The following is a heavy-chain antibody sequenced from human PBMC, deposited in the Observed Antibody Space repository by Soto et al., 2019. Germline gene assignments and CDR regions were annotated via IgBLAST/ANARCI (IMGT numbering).Heavy chain of an antibody. CDR2: INHRGTT. D-gene: IGHD1-1*01. J-gene: IGHJ4*02. CDR1: GGSFSDYN. CDR3: ASGNKLDS. Sequence: QVRLQQWGAGLLKPSETLSLTCAVYGGSFSDYNWSWLRQSPGKGLDWIGEINHRGTTHYNPSLKSRVTLLLDACKHQFSLKVTAVTAADTAVYYCASGNKLDSWGRGTPVTVSS. V-gene: IGHV4-34*01.